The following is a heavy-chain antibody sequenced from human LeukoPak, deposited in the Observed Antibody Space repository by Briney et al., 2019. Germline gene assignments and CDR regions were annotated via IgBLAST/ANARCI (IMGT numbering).Heavy chain of an antibody. V-gene: IGHV4-61*01. CDR3: ARAPRCYDILTGYQTPFDY. D-gene: IGHD3-9*01. Sequence: PSETLSLTCTVSGGSVSSGSYYWSWIRQPPGKGLEWIGYIYYSGSTNYNPSLKSRVTISVDTSKNQFSLKLSSVTAADTAVYYCARAPRCYDILTGYQTPFDYWGQGTLVTVSS. J-gene: IGHJ4*02. CDR2: IYYSGST. CDR1: GGSVSSGSYY.